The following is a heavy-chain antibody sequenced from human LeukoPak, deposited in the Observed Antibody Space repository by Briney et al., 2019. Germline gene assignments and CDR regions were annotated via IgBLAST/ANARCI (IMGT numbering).Heavy chain of an antibody. CDR2: NYYSGST. V-gene: IGHV4-59*01. CDR3: AGDVVRVTNTSGWYYFDY. D-gene: IGHD6-19*01. Sequence: SETLSLTCTVSGGSISSYYWSWIRQPPGKGLECLGYNYYSGSTNYNPSLKSPVTISVDTSKDQISLKLSSVTAADPAVYFCAGDVVRVTNTSGWYYFDYWGRGTLVTVS. J-gene: IGHJ4*02. CDR1: GGSISSYY.